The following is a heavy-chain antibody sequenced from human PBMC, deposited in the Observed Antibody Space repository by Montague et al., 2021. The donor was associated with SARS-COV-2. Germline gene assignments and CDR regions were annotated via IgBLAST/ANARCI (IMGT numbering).Heavy chain of an antibody. J-gene: IGHJ4*02. CDR1: GGSFSGYF. CDR3: ARSHHSVSRCPD. CDR2: ISYTGHT. Sequence: SETLSLTCAIYGGSFSGYFWSWIRQSPGKGLEWIGEISYTGHTRYNPSLQSRVSISGDSSENQFSLTLTSVTAADTAVYYCARSHHSVSRCPDWGQGTLVTVSS. D-gene: IGHD5/OR15-5a*01. V-gene: IGHV4-34*01.